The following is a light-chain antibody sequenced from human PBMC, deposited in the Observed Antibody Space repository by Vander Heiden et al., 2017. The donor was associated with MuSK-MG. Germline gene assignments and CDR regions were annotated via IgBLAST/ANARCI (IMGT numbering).Light chain of an antibody. Sequence: SYELTQPLSVSVALGQTARITCGGNNLGSKNVHWYQQKPGQAPVLVIYRDSNRPSGIPERFSGSNSGNTATLTISRAQAGDEADYYCQVWDSSTQGVVFGGGTKLTVL. J-gene: IGLJ2*01. CDR2: RDS. CDR3: QVWDSSTQGVV. V-gene: IGLV3-9*01. CDR1: NLGSKN.